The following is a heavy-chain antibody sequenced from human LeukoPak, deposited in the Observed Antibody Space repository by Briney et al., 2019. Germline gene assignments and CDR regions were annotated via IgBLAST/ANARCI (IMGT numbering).Heavy chain of an antibody. Sequence: ASVKVSCKASGYTFINHAIHWVRQAPGQRLEWMGWINAGNGNTKYSQKFQGRVTITRDTSASTAYMELSSLRSEDTAVYYCARDEGVLALVLDYWGQGTLVTVSS. V-gene: IGHV1-3*01. CDR2: INAGNGNT. CDR3: ARDEGVLALVLDY. J-gene: IGHJ4*02. D-gene: IGHD2-8*02. CDR1: GYTFINHA.